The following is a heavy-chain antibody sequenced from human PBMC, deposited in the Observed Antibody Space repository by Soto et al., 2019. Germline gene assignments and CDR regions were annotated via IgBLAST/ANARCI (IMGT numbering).Heavy chain of an antibody. D-gene: IGHD6-13*01. V-gene: IGHV5-51*01. CDR3: ARPGVKQQLVPFDY. J-gene: IGHJ4*02. CDR1: GYSFTVDL. Sequence: GESLNLSCTVSGYSFTVDLIGCVLQMPGKGLEWMGIIYPGDSDTRYSPSFQGQVTISADKSISTAYLQWSSLKGSDTAMYYCARPGVKQQLVPFDYWGQGTLVTVSS. CDR2: IYPGDSDT.